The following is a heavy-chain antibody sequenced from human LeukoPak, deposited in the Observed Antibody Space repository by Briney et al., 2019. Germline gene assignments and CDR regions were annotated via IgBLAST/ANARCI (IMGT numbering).Heavy chain of an antibody. V-gene: IGHV4-59*08. Sequence: PSETLSLTCTVSDDSNSSYYWIWTRQRPGKGLEWIGYIHHSGSANYNPSLRSRITMSVDTSRNHFSLSLTSVTAADTAVYYCARLPGCSGADCFRAFDIWGQGTMVTASS. CDR1: DDSNSSYY. D-gene: IGHD2-21*02. CDR2: IHHSGSA. J-gene: IGHJ3*02. CDR3: ARLPGCSGADCFRAFDI.